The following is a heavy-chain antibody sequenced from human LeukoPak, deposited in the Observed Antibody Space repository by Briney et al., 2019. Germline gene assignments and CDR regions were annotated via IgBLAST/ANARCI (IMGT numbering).Heavy chain of an antibody. D-gene: IGHD3-3*01. CDR2: IYSGGSK. J-gene: IGHJ4*02. Sequence: QAGGSLRLSCAASGFTFSSYAMHWVRQAPGKGLEWVSVIYSGGSKYYADSVKGRFTISRDNSKNTLYLQMNSLRAEDTAVYYCARDNDLGDFGVALWWVPGAYFDYWGQGTLVTVSS. CDR3: ARDNDLGDFGVALWWVPGAYFDY. CDR1: GFTFSSYA. V-gene: IGHV3-NL1*01.